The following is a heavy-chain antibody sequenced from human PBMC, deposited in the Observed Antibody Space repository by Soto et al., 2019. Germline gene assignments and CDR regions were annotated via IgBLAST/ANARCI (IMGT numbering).Heavy chain of an antibody. Sequence: KTSETLSLTCTVSGGSISSYYWSWIRQPPGKGLEWIGYIYYSGSTNYNPSLKSRVTISVDTSKNQFSLKLSSVTAADTAVYYCARTSLIVVAEHGYWGQGTLVTVSS. D-gene: IGHD3-22*01. J-gene: IGHJ4*02. V-gene: IGHV4-59*08. CDR3: ARTSLIVVAEHGY. CDR2: IYYSGST. CDR1: GGSISSYY.